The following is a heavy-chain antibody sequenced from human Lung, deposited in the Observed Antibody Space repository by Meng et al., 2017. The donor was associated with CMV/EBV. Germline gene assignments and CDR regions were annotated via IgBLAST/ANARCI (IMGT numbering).Heavy chain of an antibody. V-gene: IGHV1-18*01. CDR3: ARDLDIVVASAFDY. CDR2: ISTSNGYT. J-gene: IGHJ4*02. D-gene: IGHD2-21*01. Sequence: QGQLVQSGAEVKKPGASVKISCKASGYTFTNYAITRVRQAPGQGLEWMGWISTSNGYTFYAQKFQGRVTMTTDTSTTTAYMELRSLRSDDTAVYYCARDLDIVVASAFDYWGQGTLVTVSS. CDR1: GYTFTNYA.